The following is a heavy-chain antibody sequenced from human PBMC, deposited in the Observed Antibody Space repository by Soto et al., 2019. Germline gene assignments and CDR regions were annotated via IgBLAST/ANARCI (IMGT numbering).Heavy chain of an antibody. Sequence: QVQLVQSGAEVKKPGASVNISCKASGYTFTNYGVSWVRQAPGQGLEWLGWISAYSGLTHYPQHLQGRVTMTTDTSTTPAYLELGSLTSDDTAVYYCARRTPYASGSDFAGAFWGQGTLITVSS. CDR1: GYTFTNYG. J-gene: IGHJ4*02. D-gene: IGHD3-10*01. CDR3: ARRTPYASGSDFAGAF. V-gene: IGHV1-18*04. CDR2: ISAYSGLT.